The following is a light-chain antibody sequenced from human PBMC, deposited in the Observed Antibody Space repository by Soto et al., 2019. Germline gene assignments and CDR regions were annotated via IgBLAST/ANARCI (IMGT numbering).Light chain of an antibody. CDR1: QSVSSSY. CDR2: GAS. CDR3: QQYGSSPLT. Sequence: ILFAQSPGTLSFSPGEKATLSRRASQSVSSSYLAWYQQKPGQAPRLLIYGASSRATGIPDRFSGSGSGTDFTLTISRLEPEDFAVYYCQQYGSSPLTFGGGTKVDIK. J-gene: IGKJ4*01. V-gene: IGKV3-20*01.